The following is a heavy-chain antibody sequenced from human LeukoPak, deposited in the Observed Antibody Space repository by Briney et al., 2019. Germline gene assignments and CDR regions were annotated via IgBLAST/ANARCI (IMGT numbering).Heavy chain of an antibody. J-gene: IGHJ4*02. D-gene: IGHD3-22*01. CDR3: ARNWIGDNSGYATFDY. CDR1: GYTFTRYY. CDR2: INPSGGST. Sequence: GSVKDSFMASGYTFTRYYMYGVRQAPGQGLEWMGIINPSGGSTSYAQKFQGRVTMTRDTSTSTVYMELSRLRSEDTAVYYCARNWIGDNSGYATFDYWGQGTLVTVSS. V-gene: IGHV1-46*01.